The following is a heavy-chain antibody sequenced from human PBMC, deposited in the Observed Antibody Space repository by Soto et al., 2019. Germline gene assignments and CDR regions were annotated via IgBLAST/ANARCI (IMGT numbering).Heavy chain of an antibody. Sequence: VGSLRLSCAASGFTFSDYYMSWIRQAPGKGLEWVSYISSSGSTIYYADSVKGRFTISRDNAKNSLYLQMNSLRAEDTAVYYCARDQLLWFGESTYGMDVWGQGTTVTVSS. CDR3: ARDQLLWFGESTYGMDV. CDR1: GFTFSDYY. CDR2: ISSSGSTI. J-gene: IGHJ6*02. D-gene: IGHD3-10*01. V-gene: IGHV3-11*01.